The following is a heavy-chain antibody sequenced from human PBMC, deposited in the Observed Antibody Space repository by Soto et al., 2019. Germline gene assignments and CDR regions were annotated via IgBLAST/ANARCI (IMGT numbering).Heavy chain of an antibody. CDR3: AGRDYTWGSPF. Sequence: SETLSLTCTVSGDSISDYYWSWIRQPPGKGLEWIGFVYQSGNTNYNSSLKSRVTISVDKSKNQFSLNLTSVTAADTAVYYCAGRDYTWGSPFWGQGAMVTVSS. V-gene: IGHV4-59*01. CDR1: GDSISDYY. D-gene: IGHD3-16*01. J-gene: IGHJ3*01. CDR2: VYQSGNT.